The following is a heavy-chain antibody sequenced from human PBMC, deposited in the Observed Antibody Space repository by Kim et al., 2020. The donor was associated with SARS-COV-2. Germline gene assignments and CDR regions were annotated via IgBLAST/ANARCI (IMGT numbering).Heavy chain of an antibody. V-gene: IGHV1-46*01. Sequence: SYAQKFQGRVTMTRDTSTSTVYMELSSLRSEDTAVYYCARAAAPTDEIDYWGQGTLVTVSS. J-gene: IGHJ4*02. CDR3: ARAAAPTDEIDY.